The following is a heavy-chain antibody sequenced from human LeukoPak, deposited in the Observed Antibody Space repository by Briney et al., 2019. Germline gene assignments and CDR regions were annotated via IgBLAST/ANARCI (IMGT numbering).Heavy chain of an antibody. CDR3: AGGTVTTDY. CDR2: IYYSGST. D-gene: IGHD4-11*01. Sequence: SETLSLTCIVSGGSISSYYWSWIRQPPGKGLEWIGYIYYSGSTNYNPSLKSRVTISVDTSKNQFSLKLSSVTAADTAVYYCAGGTVTTDYWGQGTLVTVSS. V-gene: IGHV4-59*01. CDR1: GGSISSYY. J-gene: IGHJ4*02.